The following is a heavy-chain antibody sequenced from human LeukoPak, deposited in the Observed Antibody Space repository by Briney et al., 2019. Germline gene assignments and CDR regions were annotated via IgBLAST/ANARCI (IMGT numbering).Heavy chain of an antibody. J-gene: IGHJ6*03. Sequence: ASVKVSCKASGYTFTGYYMHWVRQAPGQGLEWMGWINPNSGGTNYAQKLQGRVTMTTDTSTSTAYMELRSLRSDDTAVYYCARASAAGHYYYYYMDVWGKGTTVTVSS. CDR2: INPNSGGT. V-gene: IGHV1-2*02. CDR3: ARASAAGHYYYYYMDV. D-gene: IGHD6-13*01. CDR1: GYTFTGYY.